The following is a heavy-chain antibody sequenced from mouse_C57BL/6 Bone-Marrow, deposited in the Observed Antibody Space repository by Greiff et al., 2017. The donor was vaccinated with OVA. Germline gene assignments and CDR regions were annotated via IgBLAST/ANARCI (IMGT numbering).Heavy chain of an antibody. D-gene: IGHD1-1*02. Sequence: QVHVKQSGAELARPGASVKLSCKASGYTFTSYGISWVKQRAGQGLEWIGEIYPRSGNTYYNEKFKGKATLTADKSSSTAYMELRSLTSEDSAVYFCARLGDYGVDYWGQGTTLTVSS. CDR1: GYTFTSYG. CDR3: ARLGDYGVDY. CDR2: IYPRSGNT. J-gene: IGHJ2*01. V-gene: IGHV1-81*01.